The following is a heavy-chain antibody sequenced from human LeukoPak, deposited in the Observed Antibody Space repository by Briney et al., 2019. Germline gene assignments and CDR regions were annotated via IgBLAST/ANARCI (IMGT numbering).Heavy chain of an antibody. D-gene: IGHD3-3*02. V-gene: IGHV1-8*01. CDR2: MNPNSGNT. CDR1: GYTFTSYD. Sequence: GASVEVSCKASGYTFTSYDINWVRQATGQGLEWMGWMNPNSGNTGYARKFQGRVTMTRNTSISTAYMELSSLRSEDTAVYYCARGHFWSGYYARAYYYYMDVWGKGTTVTVSS. J-gene: IGHJ6*03. CDR3: ARGHFWSGYYARAYYYYMDV.